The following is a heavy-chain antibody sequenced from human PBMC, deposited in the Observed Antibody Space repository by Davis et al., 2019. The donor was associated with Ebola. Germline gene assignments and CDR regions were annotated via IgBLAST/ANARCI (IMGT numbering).Heavy chain of an antibody. V-gene: IGHV3-21*04. CDR2: ISSSGTYI. Sequence: GESLKISCAASGFTFRDYAWNWVRQAPGKGLEWVSSISSSGTYIYYADSVKGRFAISRDNSRGTLYLQMNSLRVEDSAIYYCVKDSSNIWFDIWGQGTLVTVSS. J-gene: IGHJ3*02. CDR3: VKDSSNIWFDI. CDR1: GFTFRDYA. D-gene: IGHD2/OR15-2a*01.